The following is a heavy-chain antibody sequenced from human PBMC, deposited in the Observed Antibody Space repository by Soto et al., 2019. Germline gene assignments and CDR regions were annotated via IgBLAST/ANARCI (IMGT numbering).Heavy chain of an antibody. CDR3: ARDGAIAALSFDY. J-gene: IGHJ4*02. D-gene: IGHD6-6*01. V-gene: IGHV3-21*01. CDR2: ISSSSSYI. Sequence: GGSLRLSCAASGFTFISYSMNWVRQAPGKGLEWVSSISSSSSYIYYADSVKGRFTISRDNAKNSLYLQMNSLRAEDTAVYYCARDGAIAALSFDYWGQGTLVTVS. CDR1: GFTFISYS.